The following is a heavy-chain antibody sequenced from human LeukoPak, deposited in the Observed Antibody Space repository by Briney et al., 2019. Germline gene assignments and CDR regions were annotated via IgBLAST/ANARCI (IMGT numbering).Heavy chain of an antibody. V-gene: IGHV3-48*01. Sequence: GGSLRLSCVASGFTFSRSSLNWVRQAPGKGLEWLSYISSNGGTIYYANSVKGRFTISRDNVNSSLHLEMNSLRAEDTAVYYCARLIITSDDAYWGQGTLVTVSS. CDR2: ISSNGGTI. D-gene: IGHD3-16*01. J-gene: IGHJ4*02. CDR3: ARLIITSDDAY. CDR1: GFTFSRSS.